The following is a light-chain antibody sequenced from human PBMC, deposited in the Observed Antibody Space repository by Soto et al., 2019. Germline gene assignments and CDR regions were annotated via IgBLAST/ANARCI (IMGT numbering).Light chain of an antibody. Sequence: EILMTQSSATLSLSPGEGVTLSCRAAQDVTNSVAWYQQKSGQAPRLLIYDASARASGVSARFSGSGSGTDFTLTISGLQAEDFAVYFCQQYIRRPLSFGQGTRLEIK. V-gene: IGKV3-15*01. CDR2: DAS. CDR3: QQYIRRPLS. CDR1: QDVTNS. J-gene: IGKJ5*01.